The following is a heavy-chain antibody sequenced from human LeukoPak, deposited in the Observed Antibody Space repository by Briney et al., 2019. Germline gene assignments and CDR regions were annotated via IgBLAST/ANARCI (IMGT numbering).Heavy chain of an antibody. D-gene: IGHD5-24*01. J-gene: IGHJ3*02. Sequence: ASVKVSCKASGYTFTGYYMHWVRQAPGQGLEWVGVFNPSGGSTSYAQKFQGRVTMTRDTSTSTVYMELSSLRSEDTAVYFCARVRDGYNDAFDIWGQGKMVTVS. V-gene: IGHV1-46*01. CDR1: GYTFTGYY. CDR2: FNPSGGST. CDR3: ARVRDGYNDAFDI.